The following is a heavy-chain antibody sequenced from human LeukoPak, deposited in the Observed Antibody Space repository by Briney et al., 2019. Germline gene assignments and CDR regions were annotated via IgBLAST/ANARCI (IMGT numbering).Heavy chain of an antibody. CDR2: IYYSGST. V-gene: IGHV4-59*01. CDR3: ARSSVHDYYYYMDV. Sequence: SETLSLTCTVSGGSISSYYWSWIRQPPRKGLEWIGYIYYSGSTNYNPSLKSRVTISVDTSKNQFSLKLSSVTAADTAVYYCARSSVHDYYYYMDVWGKGTTVTVSS. D-gene: IGHD6-6*01. CDR1: GGSISSYY. J-gene: IGHJ6*03.